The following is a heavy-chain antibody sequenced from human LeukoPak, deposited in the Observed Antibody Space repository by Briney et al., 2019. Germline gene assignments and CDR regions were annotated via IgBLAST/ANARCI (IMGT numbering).Heavy chain of an antibody. Sequence: GSLRLSCAASGFTFSSYAMHWVRQAPGKGLEWVAVISYDGSNKYYADSVKGRFTISRDNSKNTLYLQMNSLRAEDTAVYYCASAPYGDYVDYWGQGTLVTVSS. CDR1: GFTFSSYA. CDR3: ASAPYGDYVDY. V-gene: IGHV3-30-3*01. J-gene: IGHJ4*02. CDR2: ISYDGSNK. D-gene: IGHD4-17*01.